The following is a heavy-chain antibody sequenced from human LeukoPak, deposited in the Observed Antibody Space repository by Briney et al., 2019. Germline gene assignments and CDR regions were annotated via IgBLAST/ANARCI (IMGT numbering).Heavy chain of an antibody. Sequence: GGSLRLSCTASGFTFSGAWMTWVRQAPGKGLELVANIKQDRSEKYYVDSVKGRFTISRDNAKNSLYLQMNSLRAEDTAVYYCARLREIPVFGVVTKSTSYFDYWGQGTLVTVSS. CDR3: ARLREIPVFGVVTKSTSYFDY. CDR2: IKQDRSEK. J-gene: IGHJ4*02. D-gene: IGHD3-3*01. CDR1: GFTFSGAW. V-gene: IGHV3-7*01.